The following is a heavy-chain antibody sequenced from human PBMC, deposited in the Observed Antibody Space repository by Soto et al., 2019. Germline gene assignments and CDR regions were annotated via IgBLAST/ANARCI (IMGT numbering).Heavy chain of an antibody. V-gene: IGHV5-51*01. CDR3: ARQARDCGGDCIPAGFDP. CDR2: IYPGDSDT. J-gene: IGHJ5*02. D-gene: IGHD2-21*02. Sequence: PGESLKISCKGSGYSFTSYWIGWVRQMPGKGLEWMGIIYPGDSDTRYSPSFQGQVTISADKSISTAYLQWSSLKASDTAMYYCARQARDCGGDCIPAGFDPWGQGTLVTVSS. CDR1: GYSFTSYW.